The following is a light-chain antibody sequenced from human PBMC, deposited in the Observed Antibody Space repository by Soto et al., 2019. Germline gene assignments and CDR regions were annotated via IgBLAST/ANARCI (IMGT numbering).Light chain of an antibody. J-gene: IGKJ2*01. CDR1: QSVSSSY. CDR2: GAS. CDR3: QQYGSTYT. Sequence: EIVLTQSPGTLSLSPGERATLSCRASQSVSSSYLAWYQQKPGQAPRLLIYGASSRATGIPDRFSGSGSETDFTLTISRLEPVDFAVYYCQQYGSTYTFGQGTKLEIK. V-gene: IGKV3-20*01.